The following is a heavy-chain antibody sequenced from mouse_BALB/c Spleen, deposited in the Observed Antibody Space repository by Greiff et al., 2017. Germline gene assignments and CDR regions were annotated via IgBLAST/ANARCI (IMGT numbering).Heavy chain of an antibody. CDR3: ARNGGSYGNYVFDY. CDR1: GFSLSRYS. Sequence: VKLLESGPGLVAPSQSLSITCTVSGFSLSRYSVHWVRQPPGKGLEWLGMIWGGGSTDYNSALKSRLSISKDNSKSQVFLKMNSLQTDDTAMYYCARNGGSYGNYVFDYWGQGTTLTVSS. D-gene: IGHD2-10*02. V-gene: IGHV2-6-4*01. J-gene: IGHJ2*01. CDR2: IWGGGST.